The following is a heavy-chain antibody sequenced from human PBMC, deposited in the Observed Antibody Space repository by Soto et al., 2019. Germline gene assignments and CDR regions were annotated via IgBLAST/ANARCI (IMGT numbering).Heavy chain of an antibody. D-gene: IGHD2-15*01. Sequence: PSETLSLTCTVSGGSISSGGYYWSWIRQHPGKGLEWIGYIYYSGSTYYNPSLKSRVTISVDTSKNQFSLKLSSVTAADTAVYYCVRGGRYCSGGSCYPSQEYYYYYGMDVWGQGTTVTVSS. V-gene: IGHV4-31*03. CDR2: IYYSGST. CDR1: GGSISSGGYY. CDR3: VRGGRYCSGGSCYPSQEYYYYYGMDV. J-gene: IGHJ6*02.